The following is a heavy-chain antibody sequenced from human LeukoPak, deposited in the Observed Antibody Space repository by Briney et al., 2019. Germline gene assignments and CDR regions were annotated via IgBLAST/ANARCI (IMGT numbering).Heavy chain of an antibody. CDR2: MSYDGSNK. Sequence: GRSLRLSCAASGFTFSNYAMHWVRQAPGKGLEWVALMSYDGSNKFYADSVQGRFTISRDNSKNTLHLQMNSLRAEDTAVYYCAKDLRSGNYYGFFDHWGQGTLVTVSS. CDR1: GFTFSNYA. D-gene: IGHD3-10*01. V-gene: IGHV3-30-3*01. CDR3: AKDLRSGNYYGFFDH. J-gene: IGHJ4*02.